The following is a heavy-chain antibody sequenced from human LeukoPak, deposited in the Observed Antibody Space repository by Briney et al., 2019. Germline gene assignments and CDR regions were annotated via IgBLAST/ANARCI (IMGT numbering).Heavy chain of an antibody. CDR3: ARDRGGYTFSHDY. CDR2: IYHDGST. Sequence: SETLSLTCAVSGGSISSNNWWIWVRQSPEKGLEWIGEIYHDGSTNYNPSLKSRVTISMDKSKNQLSLKLNFVTAADTAVYYCARDRGGYTFSHDYWGQGTLVTVSS. D-gene: IGHD5-18*01. J-gene: IGHJ4*02. CDR1: GGSISSNNW. V-gene: IGHV4-4*02.